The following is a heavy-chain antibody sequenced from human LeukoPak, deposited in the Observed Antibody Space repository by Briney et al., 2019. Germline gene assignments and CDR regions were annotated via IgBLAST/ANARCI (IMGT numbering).Heavy chain of an antibody. CDR3: ARHGDMLPWDVVVAPAAYDY. J-gene: IGHJ4*02. Sequence: PSETLSLTCTVSGGSISSSSYYWGWIRQPPGKGLEWVGTICYSGRTYYNPSLKSRVTISVDTSQNQFSLKLSSVTAADTAVYYCARHGDMLPWDVVVAPAAYDYWGQGTLVTVSS. D-gene: IGHD2-2*01. CDR2: ICYSGRT. V-gene: IGHV4-39*01. CDR1: GGSISSSSYY.